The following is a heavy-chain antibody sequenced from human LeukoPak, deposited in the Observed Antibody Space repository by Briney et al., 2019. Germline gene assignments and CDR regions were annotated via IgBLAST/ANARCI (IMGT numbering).Heavy chain of an antibody. V-gene: IGHV4-39*01. CDR2: SYYSGST. Sequence: SETLSLTCTVSGGSISSSSYYWGWLRQPPGRGREWIGSSYYSGSTYYNPSLKSRVTISVDTSKNQFSLKLSYVTAADPAVYYCASLSTNGAFDIWGQGTMVTVFS. CDR1: GGSISSSSYY. CDR3: ASLSTNGAFDI. J-gene: IGHJ3*02. D-gene: IGHD2/OR15-2a*01.